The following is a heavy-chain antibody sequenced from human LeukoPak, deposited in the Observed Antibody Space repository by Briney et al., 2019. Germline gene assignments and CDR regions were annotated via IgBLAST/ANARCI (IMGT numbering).Heavy chain of an antibody. CDR2: IYYSGST. CDR1: GGSISSSSYY. V-gene: IGHV4-39*01. Sequence: PSETLSLTCTVSGGSISSSSYYWGWIRQPPGKGLEWIGSIYYSGSTYYNPSLKSRVTISVDTSKNQFSLKLSSVTAADTAVYYCARQPRDTMIRLDDAFDIWGQGTMVTVSS. CDR3: ARQPRDTMIRLDDAFDI. D-gene: IGHD3-10*01. J-gene: IGHJ3*02.